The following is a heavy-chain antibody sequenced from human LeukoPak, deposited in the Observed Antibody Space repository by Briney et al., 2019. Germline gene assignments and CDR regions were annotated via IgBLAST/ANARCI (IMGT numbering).Heavy chain of an antibody. CDR2: MHYSGTS. D-gene: IGHD4-17*01. CDR3: ARGTMTTVTYYFDY. J-gene: IGHJ4*02. V-gene: IGHV4-39*07. Sequence: SETLSLTCTVTGGSISSSSHYWGWIRQPPGKGLEWIGSMHYSGTSYYNPSLKSRVTISVDTPKNQFSLKLSSVTAADTAVYYCARGTMTTVTYYFDYWGQGTLVTVSS. CDR1: GGSISSSSHY.